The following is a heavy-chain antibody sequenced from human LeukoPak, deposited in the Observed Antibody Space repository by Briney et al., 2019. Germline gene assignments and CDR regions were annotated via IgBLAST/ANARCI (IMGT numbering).Heavy chain of an antibody. Sequence: SETLSLTCAVYGGSFSGYYWSWIRQPPGKGLEWIGEINHSGSTNYNPSLKSRVTISVDTSKNQFSLKLSSVTAADTAVYYCASGRHYYGSGSYYPYYYCYYMDVWGKGTTVTISS. D-gene: IGHD3-10*01. CDR1: GGSFSGYY. CDR2: INHSGST. V-gene: IGHV4-34*01. CDR3: ASGRHYYGSGSYYPYYYCYYMDV. J-gene: IGHJ6*03.